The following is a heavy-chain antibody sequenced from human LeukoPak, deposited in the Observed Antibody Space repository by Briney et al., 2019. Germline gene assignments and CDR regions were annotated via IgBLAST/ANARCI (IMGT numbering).Heavy chain of an antibody. J-gene: IGHJ3*02. CDR2: IVVGSANT. V-gene: IGHV1-58*02. Sequence: SVKVSCKASGFTFTSSAMQWVRQARGQRLEWIGWIVVGSANTNYAQKFQERVTITRDMSTSTAYMELSSLRSEDTAVYYCAAVTFFGVVNPINDALDIWGQGTMVTVSS. CDR1: GFTFTSSA. D-gene: IGHD3-3*01. CDR3: AAVTFFGVVNPINDALDI.